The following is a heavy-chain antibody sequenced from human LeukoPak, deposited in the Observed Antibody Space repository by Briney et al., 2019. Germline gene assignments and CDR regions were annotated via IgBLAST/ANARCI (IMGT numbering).Heavy chain of an antibody. J-gene: IGHJ5*02. CDR3: ARDVTRHNIVVVMRWFDP. V-gene: IGHV4-38-2*02. D-gene: IGHD2-21*01. Sequence: SETLSLTCTVSGYSISSGSYWGWIRQPPGKGLEWIGTIYHSGTTYYNPSLKSRVTMSVDTSKNQFSLKLSSVTAADTAVYYCARDVTRHNIVVVMRWFDPWGQGTLVTVSS. CDR1: GYSISSGSY. CDR2: IYHSGTT.